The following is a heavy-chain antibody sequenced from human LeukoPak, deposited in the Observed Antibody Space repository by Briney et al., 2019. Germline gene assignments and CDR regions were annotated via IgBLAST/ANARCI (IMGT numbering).Heavy chain of an antibody. V-gene: IGHV3-66*01. CDR2: IYSGGAT. CDR1: GFTVSRDY. Sequence: GGSLRLSCAASGFTVSRDYMSWVRQAPGKGLEWVSVIYSGGATYYADSVKGRFTISRDNSRNTLYLQMNSLRAEDTAVYYCAKDGVWIGEKKANMDVWGKGTTV. J-gene: IGHJ6*03. CDR3: AKDGVWIGEKKANMDV. D-gene: IGHD3-10*01.